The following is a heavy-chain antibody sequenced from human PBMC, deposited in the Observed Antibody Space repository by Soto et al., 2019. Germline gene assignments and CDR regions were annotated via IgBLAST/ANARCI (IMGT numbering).Heavy chain of an antibody. CDR2: IYYSGST. J-gene: IGHJ4*02. V-gene: IGHV4-59*01. D-gene: IGHD3-22*01. CDR3: AKGSDTSGYYQLDY. CDR1: GGSISSYY. Sequence: SETLSLTCTVSGGSISSYYWSWIRQPPGKGLEWIGYIYYSGSTNYNPSLKSRVTISVDTSKNQFSLKLSSVTAEDTALYSCAKGSDTSGYYQLDYWGQGTLVTVSS.